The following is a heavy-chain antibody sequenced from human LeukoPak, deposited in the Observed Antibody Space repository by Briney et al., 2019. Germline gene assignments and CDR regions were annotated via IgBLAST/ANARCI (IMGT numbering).Heavy chain of an antibody. V-gene: IGHV3-74*01. CDR3: VIDLGDYNDF. CDR1: GFTFSSYA. Sequence: SGGSLRLSCAASGFTFSSYAMSWVRQDPGRGLLWVSRINTQDTYTNYADSVKGRFTISRDNAKNTLYLQMSSLRADDTAVYYCVIDLGDYNDFWGQGTLVSVSS. CDR2: INTQDTYT. D-gene: IGHD2-15*01. J-gene: IGHJ4*02.